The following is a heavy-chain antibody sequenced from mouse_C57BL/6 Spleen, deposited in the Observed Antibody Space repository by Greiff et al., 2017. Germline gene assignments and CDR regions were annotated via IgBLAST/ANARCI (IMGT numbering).Heavy chain of an antibody. Sequence: VQLQQSGAELMKPGASVKLSCKVTGYTFTGYWIEWVKQRPGHGLEWIGEILPGNGSTNYNEKFKGKATFTADTSSNTSYMQLSSLTTEDSAVYYCAKTRTTVVASDAMDYWGQGTSVTVSS. CDR1: GYTFTGYW. J-gene: IGHJ4*01. CDR2: ILPGNGST. V-gene: IGHV1-9*01. D-gene: IGHD1-1*01. CDR3: AKTRTTVVASDAMDY.